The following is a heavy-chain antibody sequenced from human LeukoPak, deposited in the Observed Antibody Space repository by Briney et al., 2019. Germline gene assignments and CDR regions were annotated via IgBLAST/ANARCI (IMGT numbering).Heavy chain of an antibody. J-gene: IGHJ4*02. Sequence: GGSLRLSCAASGFTFSSYAMSWVRQAPGKGLEWVSAISGGGRSTDYADSVKGLFTISRDNSKNTLYLQMNSLRAEDTAVYYCARERYFDYWGQGTLVTVSS. V-gene: IGHV3-23*01. CDR2: ISGGGRST. CDR3: ARERYFDY. CDR1: GFTFSSYA.